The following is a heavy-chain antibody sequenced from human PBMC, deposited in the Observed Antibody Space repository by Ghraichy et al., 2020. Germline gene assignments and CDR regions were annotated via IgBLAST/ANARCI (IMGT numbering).Heavy chain of an antibody. V-gene: IGHV3-23*01. D-gene: IGHD3-10*01. J-gene: IGHJ3*02. CDR1: GFTLSSYA. CDR3: AKVNGVPDAFDI. Sequence: GGSLRLSCTASGFTLSSYAMSWVRQAPGKGLEWVSAISGSGGSTYYADSVKGRFTISRDNSKNTLYLQMNSLRAEDTAVYYCAKVNGVPDAFDIWGQGTMVTVSS. CDR2: ISGSGGST.